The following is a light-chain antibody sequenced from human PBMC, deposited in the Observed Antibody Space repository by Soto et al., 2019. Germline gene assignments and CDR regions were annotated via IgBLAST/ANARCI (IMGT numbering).Light chain of an antibody. Sequence: QSVLTQPRSVSGSPGQSVTISCTGTRSDVGGYNYVSWYQQYPGKAPKLMIFDVTKRPSGVPDRFSGSKSGNTASLTISGLQAEDDANYFCCSYAGRYSWLFGGGTKVTVL. CDR3: CSYAGRYSWL. J-gene: IGLJ3*02. CDR2: DVT. V-gene: IGLV2-11*01. CDR1: RSDVGGYNY.